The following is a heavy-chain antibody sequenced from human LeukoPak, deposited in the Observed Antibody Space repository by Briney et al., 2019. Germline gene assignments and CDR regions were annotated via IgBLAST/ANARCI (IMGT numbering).Heavy chain of an antibody. V-gene: IGHV1-8*01. CDR3: ARDARDRLVPFDP. D-gene: IGHD3-16*01. CDR1: GFTFTSHD. CDR2: MNPNSGNT. J-gene: IGHJ5*02. Sequence: ASVKVSCKASGFTFTSHDYNWVRQATGQGLEWMGWMNPNSGNTGYAQKLQGRVTMTTDTSTSTAYMELRSLRSDDTAVYYCARDARDRLVPFDPWGQGTLVTVSS.